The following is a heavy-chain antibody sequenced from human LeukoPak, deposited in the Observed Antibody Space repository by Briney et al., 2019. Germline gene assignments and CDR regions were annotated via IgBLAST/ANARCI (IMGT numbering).Heavy chain of an antibody. Sequence: GGSLRLSCAASGFTFSSYWMHWVRQAPGKGLVWVSRINSDGSSTSYADSVKGRFTISRDNAKNTLYLQMNSLRAEDTAVYYCARGDYYDSSGYYYPLVFDYWGQGTVVTLSS. V-gene: IGHV3-74*01. CDR3: ARGDYYDSSGYYYPLVFDY. J-gene: IGHJ4*02. CDR2: INSDGSST. D-gene: IGHD3-22*01. CDR1: GFTFSSYW.